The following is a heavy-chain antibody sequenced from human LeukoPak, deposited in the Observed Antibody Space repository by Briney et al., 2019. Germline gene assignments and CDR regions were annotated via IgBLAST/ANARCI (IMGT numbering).Heavy chain of an antibody. J-gene: IGHJ4*02. CDR1: GGSVSSGDYY. CDR3: VRRMVGAIRPFDY. D-gene: IGHD1-26*01. Sequence: SETLSLTRTVSGGSVSSGDYYWSWIRQPPGKGLEWIGYMYYSGSTYYNPSLKSRVTISVDTSKNQFSLRLSSVTAADTAVYYCVRRMVGAIRPFDYWGQGTQVTVSS. CDR2: MYYSGST. V-gene: IGHV4-30-4*01.